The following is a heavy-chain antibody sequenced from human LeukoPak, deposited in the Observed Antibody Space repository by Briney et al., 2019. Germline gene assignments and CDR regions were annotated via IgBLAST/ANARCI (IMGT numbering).Heavy chain of an antibody. CDR3: AGGDYHGSESYANY. CDR1: GGSFSGQY. CDR2: IIHSGSI. Sequence: PSETLSLSCAVYGGSFSGQYWGWIRQPPGKGLEWIGEIIHSGSISYNASLKSRVTISLDTSKNQFSLNLRSVTAADTAVYYCAGGDYHGSESYANYWGQGTLVTVSS. V-gene: IGHV4-34*01. D-gene: IGHD3-10*01. J-gene: IGHJ4*02.